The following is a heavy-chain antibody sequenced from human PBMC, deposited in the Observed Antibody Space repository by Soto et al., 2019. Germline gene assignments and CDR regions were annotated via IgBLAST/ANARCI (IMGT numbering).Heavy chain of an antibody. Sequence: SETLSLTCSVSGGSINSYWWSWIRQPAGKGLEWIGRVYSTGTTDYNPSLNSRATMSVETSKNQFSLKLTSVTAADTAVYYCARDIGSHANGEGFWGQGIQVTVSS. CDR1: GGSINSYW. CDR3: ARDIGSHANGEGF. D-gene: IGHD2-8*01. V-gene: IGHV4-4*07. CDR2: VYSTGTT. J-gene: IGHJ4*02.